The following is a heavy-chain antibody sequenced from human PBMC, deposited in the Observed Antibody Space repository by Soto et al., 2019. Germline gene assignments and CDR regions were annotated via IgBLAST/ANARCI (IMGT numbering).Heavy chain of an antibody. J-gene: IGHJ3*02. Sequence: PGGSLRLSCSASGFTFSSYAMHWVRQAPGKGLEYVSAISSNGGSTYYADSVKGRFTISRDNSKNTLYLQMNSLRTEDTAVYYCARALRAYCGGDCADAFDIWGQGTMVTVSS. V-gene: IGHV3-64*04. CDR2: ISSNGGST. D-gene: IGHD2-21*02. CDR3: ARALRAYCGGDCADAFDI. CDR1: GFTFSSYA.